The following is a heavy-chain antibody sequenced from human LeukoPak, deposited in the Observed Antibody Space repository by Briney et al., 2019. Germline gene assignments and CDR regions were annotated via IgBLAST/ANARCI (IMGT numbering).Heavy chain of an antibody. CDR3: AKASVWTMVRVVSYFDD. J-gene: IGHJ4*02. V-gene: IGHV3-23*01. D-gene: IGHD3-10*01. CDR2: ISGSGDNT. Sequence: GGSLRLSCAASGFTFSSYAMHWVRQAPGKGLEWVSGISGSGDNTWYADSVKGRFTISRDNSKKTLYLQMHSLRAEDTAVYYCAKASVWTMVRVVSYFDDWGQGIQVTVSS. CDR1: GFTFSSYA.